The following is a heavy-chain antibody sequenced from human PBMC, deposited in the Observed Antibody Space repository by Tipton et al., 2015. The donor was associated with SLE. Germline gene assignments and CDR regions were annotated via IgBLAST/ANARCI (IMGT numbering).Heavy chain of an antibody. Sequence: SLRLSCAASGFTVDEYAMHWVRQAPGKGLEWVSGINWNSDSIGYADSVKGRFTISRDNAKNSLYLKMNSLRAEDTAVYYCARQRVGDYALFDYWGQGTLVTVSS. CDR1: GFTVDEYA. CDR3: ARQRVGDYALFDY. J-gene: IGHJ4*02. V-gene: IGHV3-9*01. D-gene: IGHD4-17*01. CDR2: INWNSDSI.